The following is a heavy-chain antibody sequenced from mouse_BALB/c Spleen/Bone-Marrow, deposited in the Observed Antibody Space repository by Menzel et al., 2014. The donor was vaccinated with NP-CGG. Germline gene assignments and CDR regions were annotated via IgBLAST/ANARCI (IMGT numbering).Heavy chain of an antibody. D-gene: IGHD2-14*01. Sequence: EVQLQQSGAELVRPGASVKISCKASGYTFTNHHINWVKQRPGQGLDWIGYINPYNDYTSYNQKFKGKATSTVDKSSSTAYRELSSLTSEDSAVYYCARRYRYDGLGNYAMDYWGQGTSVTVSS. CDR3: ARRYRYDGLGNYAMDY. CDR1: GYTFTNHH. J-gene: IGHJ4*01. CDR2: INPYNDYT. V-gene: IGHV1S45*01.